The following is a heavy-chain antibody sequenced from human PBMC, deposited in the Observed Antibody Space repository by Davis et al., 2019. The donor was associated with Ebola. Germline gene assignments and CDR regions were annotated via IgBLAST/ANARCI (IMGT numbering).Heavy chain of an antibody. J-gene: IGHJ6*02. CDR1: GYTFTSYD. D-gene: IGHD4-17*01. CDR3: ARGVYGDYGVLYYYYGMDV. Sequence: ASVKVSCKASGYTFTSYDINWVRQATGQGLEWMGWMNPNSGNTGYAQKFQGRVTMTRNTSISTAYMELSSLRSEDTAVYYCARGVYGDYGVLYYYYGMDVWGQGTTVTVSS. V-gene: IGHV1-8*01. CDR2: MNPNSGNT.